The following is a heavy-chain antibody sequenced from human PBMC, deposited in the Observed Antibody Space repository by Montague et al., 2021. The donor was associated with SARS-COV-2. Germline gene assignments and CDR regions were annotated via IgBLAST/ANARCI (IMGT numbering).Heavy chain of an antibody. D-gene: IGHD2-15*01. CDR1: GFTFRSYT. CDR2: ISSSSSSI. J-gene: IGHJ4*02. V-gene: IGHV3-21*01. Sequence: SLRLSCAASGFTFRSYTMNWVRQSPGMGLEWVSFISSSSSSIYYADSLKGRFTISRDNAKNSLCLQMNSLRVEDTAVYYCVRGGACSGGKCNGGARDWGQGTLVTVSS. CDR3: VRGGACSGGKCNGGARD.